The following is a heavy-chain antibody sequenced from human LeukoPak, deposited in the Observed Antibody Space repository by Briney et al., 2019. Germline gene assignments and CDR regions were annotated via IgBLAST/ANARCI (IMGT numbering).Heavy chain of an antibody. J-gene: IGHJ4*02. CDR2: ISGSGGST. D-gene: IGHD3-10*01. CDR3: ARMSAFYYYGSGSYKGDFDY. Sequence: GGSLRLSCAASGFTFSSYAMSWVRQAPGKGLEWVSAISGSGGSTYYADSVKGRFTISRDNSKNTLYLQMNSLRAEDTAVYYCARMSAFYYYGSGSYKGDFDYWGQGTLVTVSS. CDR1: GFTFSSYA. V-gene: IGHV3-23*01.